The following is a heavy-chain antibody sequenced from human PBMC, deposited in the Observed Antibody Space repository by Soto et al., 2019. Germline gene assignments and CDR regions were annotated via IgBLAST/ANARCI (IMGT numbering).Heavy chain of an antibody. V-gene: IGHV1-18*04. CDR3: ARDRRGTRSTYLGSQYFDS. D-gene: IGHD2-2*01. CDR2: INPYNGKK. J-gene: IGHJ4*02. CDR1: GYTFTRDG. Sequence: QVQLVQSGAEVKKTGASVQVSCKTSGYTFTRDGISWVRQAPGQGLEWMAWINPYNGKKQFAEKVQGRITLTTDTLTNTVYLEMTSLTSDDTAVYYCARDRRGTRSTYLGSQYFDSWGQGTLVTVSS.